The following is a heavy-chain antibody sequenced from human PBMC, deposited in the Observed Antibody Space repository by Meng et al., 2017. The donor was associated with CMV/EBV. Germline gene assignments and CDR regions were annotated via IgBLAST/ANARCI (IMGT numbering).Heavy chain of an antibody. J-gene: IGHJ3*02. CDR3: ARPRLLTRFGELDAFDI. CDR1: GGSISSSSYY. CDR2: IYYSGST. Sequence: GSLRLSCTVSGGSISSSSYYWDWIRQPPGKGLEWIGSIYYSGSTYYNPSLKSRVTISVDTSKNQFSLKLSSVTAADTAVYYCARPRLLTRFGELDAFDIWGQGTMVTVSS. D-gene: IGHD3-10*01. V-gene: IGHV4-39*01.